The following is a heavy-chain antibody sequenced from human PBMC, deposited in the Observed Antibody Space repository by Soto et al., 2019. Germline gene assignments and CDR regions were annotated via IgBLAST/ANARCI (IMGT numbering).Heavy chain of an antibody. CDR2: MEPSTGRT. V-gene: IGHV1-8*01. Sequence: ASVKVSCKASGYSFTSLDINWVRQTAGQGREWMGWMEPSTGRTGYAQKFQGRVTMTRDTSINTAYMELTTLTSDDTAFYYCARGVSAGVDYWGQGTLVTVS. CDR1: GYSFTSLD. CDR3: ARGVSAGVDY. J-gene: IGHJ4*02. D-gene: IGHD1-26*01.